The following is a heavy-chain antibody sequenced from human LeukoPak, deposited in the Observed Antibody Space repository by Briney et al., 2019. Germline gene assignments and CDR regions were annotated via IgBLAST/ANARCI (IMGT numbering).Heavy chain of an antibody. CDR1: GYFISSGYY. J-gene: IGHJ4*02. Sequence: SETLSLTCTVSGYFISSGYYWSWIRQPPGKGLEWIGEINHSGSTNYNPSLKSRVTISVDTSKNQFSLKLSSVTAADTAVYYCARGTSIAARFSPFDYWGQGTLVTVSS. D-gene: IGHD6-6*01. CDR3: ARGTSIAARFSPFDY. V-gene: IGHV4-38-2*02. CDR2: INHSGST.